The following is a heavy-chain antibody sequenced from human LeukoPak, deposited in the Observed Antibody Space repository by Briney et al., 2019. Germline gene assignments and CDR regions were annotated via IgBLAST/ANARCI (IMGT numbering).Heavy chain of an antibody. CDR1: GFTFSSYG. Sequence: GGSLRLSCAASGFTFSSYGMHWVRQAPGKGLEWVAVISYDGSNKYYADSVKGRFTISRDNSKNTLYLQMNSLRAEDTAVYYCAKDVPAAYFDYWGQGTLVTVSS. J-gene: IGHJ4*02. V-gene: IGHV3-30*18. CDR3: AKDVPAAYFDY. CDR2: ISYDGSNK. D-gene: IGHD2-2*01.